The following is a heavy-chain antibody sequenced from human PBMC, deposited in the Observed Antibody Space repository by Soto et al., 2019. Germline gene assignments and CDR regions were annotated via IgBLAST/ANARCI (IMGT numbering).Heavy chain of an antibody. Sequence: QVQLVQSGAEVKKPGASVKVSCKTSGYTFTSYDINWGRQATGQGLEWMGWMNPNRGNTAYAQKFQGRVTMTRNTSISTAYMELSSLRSEDAAVYYCARERSSGAFDIWGQGKMVTVSS. CDR3: ARERSSGAFDI. D-gene: IGHD1-26*01. CDR2: MNPNRGNT. CDR1: GYTFTSYD. V-gene: IGHV1-8*01. J-gene: IGHJ3*02.